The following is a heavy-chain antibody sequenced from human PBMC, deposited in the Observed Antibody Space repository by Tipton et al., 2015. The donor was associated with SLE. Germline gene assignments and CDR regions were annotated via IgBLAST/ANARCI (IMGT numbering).Heavy chain of an antibody. D-gene: IGHD7-27*01. J-gene: IGHJ3*02. V-gene: IGHV3-30-3*01. Sequence: AVSGFTFNNYAMHWVRQAPGKGLEWVAVISYAGNNKYYADSVKGRFTISRDNSKDTLYLQMNSLKTEDTALYYCTRGPDWGGSHDAFDIWGQGTMVTVSS. CDR1: GFTFNNYA. CDR2: ISYAGNNK. CDR3: TRGPDWGGSHDAFDI.